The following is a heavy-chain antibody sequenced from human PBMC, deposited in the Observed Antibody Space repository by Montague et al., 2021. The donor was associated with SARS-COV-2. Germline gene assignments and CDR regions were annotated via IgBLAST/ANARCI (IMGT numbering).Heavy chain of an antibody. V-gene: IGHV3-9*01. CDR1: GFTFGDYA. Sequence: SLRLSCAASGFTFGDYAMHWVRQAPGKGLEWVAGISWNSGSIGYADSVKGRFTISRDNAKNSLYLQMNSLKVEDTALYYCAKDSYYDFWSGYSPGENWFDPWGQGTLVTVSS. CDR3: AKDSYYDFWSGYSPGENWFDP. J-gene: IGHJ5*02. D-gene: IGHD3-3*01. CDR2: ISWNSGSI.